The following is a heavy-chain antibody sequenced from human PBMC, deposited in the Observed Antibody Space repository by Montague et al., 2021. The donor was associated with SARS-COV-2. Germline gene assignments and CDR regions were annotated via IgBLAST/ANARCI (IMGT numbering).Heavy chain of an antibody. Sequence: SETLSLTCTVSGGSIISSNYYWGWIRQPPGKGLEWIGSLFYSGSTFYNPSLKSRVTISVDTSKNQFSLRLSSVTAADTAVYYCVAEWLAIYYFDFWGQGTLVTVSS. J-gene: IGHJ4*02. CDR1: GGSIISSNYY. CDR2: LFYSGST. V-gene: IGHV4-39*01. D-gene: IGHD6-19*01. CDR3: VAEWLAIYYFDF.